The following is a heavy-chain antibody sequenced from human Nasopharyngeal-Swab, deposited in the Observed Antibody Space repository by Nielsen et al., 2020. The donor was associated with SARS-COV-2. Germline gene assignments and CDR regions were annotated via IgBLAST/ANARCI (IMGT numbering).Heavy chain of an antibody. V-gene: IGHV3-48*03. CDR2: ISSSGSTI. D-gene: IGHD4-17*01. Sequence: VRQAPGKGLEWVSYISSSGSTIYYADSVKGRFTISRDNAKNSLYLRMNSLRAEDTAVYYCARSTTVRSWNYYGMDVWGQGAPVTVSS. J-gene: IGHJ6*02. CDR3: ARSTTVRSWNYYGMDV.